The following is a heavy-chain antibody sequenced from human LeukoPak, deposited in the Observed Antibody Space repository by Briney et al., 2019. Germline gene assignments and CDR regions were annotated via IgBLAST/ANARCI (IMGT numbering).Heavy chain of an antibody. J-gene: IGHJ3*01. CDR3: AKFGLPYSIDL. Sequence: EGSLRLSCKASGFSIHQSSMSWVRQAPVKGLEWVASIRPDGSAVFYVDSVKGRFTFSRDNAKNSLDLQMNSLRAEDTALYYCAKFGLPYSIDLWGQGTMVTVSS. D-gene: IGHD3/OR15-3a*01. CDR2: IRPDGSAV. V-gene: IGHV3-7*01. CDR1: GFSIHQSS.